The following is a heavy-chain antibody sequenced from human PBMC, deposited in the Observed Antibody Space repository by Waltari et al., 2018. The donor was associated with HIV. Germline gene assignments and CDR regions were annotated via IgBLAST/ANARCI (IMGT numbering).Heavy chain of an antibody. V-gene: IGHV1-2*02. J-gene: IGHJ6*02. CDR2: INPNSGGT. Sequence: GASVKVSCKASGYTFTGYYMHWVRQAPGQGLEWMGWINPNSGGTNYAQKFQGRVTMTRDTSISTAYMELSRLRSDDTAVYYCARIFTYYYDSSGYYSPDYYYGMDVWGQGTTVTVSS. CDR3: ARIFTYYYDSSGYYSPDYYYGMDV. CDR1: GYTFTGYY. D-gene: IGHD3-22*01.